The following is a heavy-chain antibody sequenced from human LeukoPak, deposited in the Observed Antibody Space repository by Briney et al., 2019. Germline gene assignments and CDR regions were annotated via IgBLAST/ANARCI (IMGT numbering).Heavy chain of an antibody. CDR3: ASYIVGPTIDY. J-gene: IGHJ4*02. V-gene: IGHV3-23*01. CDR1: GFIFSNYA. CDR2: FSGSGSNR. D-gene: IGHD1-26*01. Sequence: PGGSLRLSCAASGFIFSNYAMSWVRQAPGKGLQWVSAFSGSGSNRYYADSVKGRFTISRDNAEKSLYLQMNSLRVEDTAVYYCASYIVGPTIDYWGQGTLVTVSS.